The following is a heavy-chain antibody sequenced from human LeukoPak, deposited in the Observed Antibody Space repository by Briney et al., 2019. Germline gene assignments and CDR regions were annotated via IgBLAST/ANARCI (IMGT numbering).Heavy chain of an antibody. CDR2: ISYDGSNK. Sequence: PGWSLRLSCAASGFTFSSYGMHWVRQAPAKGLEWVAVISYDGSNKYYADSVKGRFTISRDNSKNTLYLQMNSLRAEDTAVYYCAKGNLVITTAPFDAFDIWGQGTMVTVSS. CDR1: GFTFSSYG. J-gene: IGHJ3*02. V-gene: IGHV3-30*18. CDR3: AKGNLVITTAPFDAFDI. D-gene: IGHD3-22*01.